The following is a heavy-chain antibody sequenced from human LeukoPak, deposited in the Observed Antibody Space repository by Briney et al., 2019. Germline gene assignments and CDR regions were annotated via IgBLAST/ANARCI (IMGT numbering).Heavy chain of an antibody. CDR2: INPNNGDT. D-gene: IGHD2-2*01. CDR3: ARGIVVVPTTS. J-gene: IGHJ4*02. V-gene: IGHV1-2*02. Sequence: GASVKVSCQTSGYNFKTHAVSWVRQAPGQGLEWMGWINPNNGDTNYAQKFQGRVTMTWDTSIRTAYMELSRLKSDDTAMYYCARGIVVVPTTSWGQGTLVTVTS. CDR1: GYNFKTHA.